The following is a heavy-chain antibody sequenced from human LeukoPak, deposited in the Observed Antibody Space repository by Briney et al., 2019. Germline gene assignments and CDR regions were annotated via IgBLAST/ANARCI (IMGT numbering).Heavy chain of an antibody. J-gene: IGHJ4*02. CDR3: ATLPDTAMVTFDY. D-gene: IGHD5-18*01. Sequence: GGSLRLSCAASGFTFSNAWMSWVRQAPGKGLEWVSSISSSSSYIYYADSVKGRFTISRDNAKNSLYLQMNSLRAEDTAVYYCATLPDTAMVTFDYWGQGTLVTVSS. V-gene: IGHV3-21*01. CDR2: ISSSSSYI. CDR1: GFTFSNAW.